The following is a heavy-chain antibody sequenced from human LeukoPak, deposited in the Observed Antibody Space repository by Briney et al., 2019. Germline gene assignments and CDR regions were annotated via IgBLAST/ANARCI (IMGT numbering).Heavy chain of an antibody. Sequence: GGSLRVSCAASGFTFCDYYMSWIRQAPGQGLEWVSYISSSGSTIYYADSVWGRFTISRDNAKNSLYLQMNSLRAEDTAVYYRGRNDQDYGDYDYWGQGTLVTVSS. V-gene: IGHV3-11*04. D-gene: IGHD4-17*01. CDR1: GFTFCDYY. J-gene: IGHJ4*02. CDR2: ISSSGSTI. CDR3: GRNDQDYGDYDY.